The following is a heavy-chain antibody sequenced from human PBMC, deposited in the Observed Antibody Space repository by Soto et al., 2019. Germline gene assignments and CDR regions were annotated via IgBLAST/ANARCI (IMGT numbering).Heavy chain of an antibody. V-gene: IGHV3-48*01. CDR3: ARDRAMVYAIFGIGYLDY. D-gene: IGHD2-8*01. J-gene: IGHJ4*02. Sequence: GGSLRLSCAASGFTFSSYSMNWVRQAPGKGLEWVSYISSSSSTIYYADSVKGRFTISRDNAKNSLYLQMNSLRAEDTAVYYCARDRAMVYAIFGIGYLDYWGQGTLVTVSS. CDR1: GFTFSSYS. CDR2: ISSSSSTI.